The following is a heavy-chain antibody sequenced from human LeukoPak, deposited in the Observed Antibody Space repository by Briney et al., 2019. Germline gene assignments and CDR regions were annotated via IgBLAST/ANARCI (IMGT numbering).Heavy chain of an antibody. CDR1: GGSISSGGYY. D-gene: IGHD3-10*01. CDR3: ARYVMVRGVIDAGRAFDI. Sequence: PSETLSLTCTVSGGSISSGGYYWSWIRQHPGKGLEWIGYIYYSGSTYYNPSLKSRVTISVDTSKNQFSLKLSSVTAADTAVYYCARYVMVRGVIDAGRAFDIWGQGTMVTVSS. V-gene: IGHV4-31*03. CDR2: IYYSGST. J-gene: IGHJ3*02.